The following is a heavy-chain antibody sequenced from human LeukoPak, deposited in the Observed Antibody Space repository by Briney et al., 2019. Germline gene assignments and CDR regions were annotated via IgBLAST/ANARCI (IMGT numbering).Heavy chain of an antibody. Sequence: GGSLRLSCAASGFTFTSYWMTWVRRAPGKGLEWVASIKPDGSVTYYVDSVKGRFTISRDNARNSLYLQMNSLRAEDTAVYYCARGLYCSSTSCYRFLGVFGAFDIWGQGTMVTVSS. V-gene: IGHV3-7*01. CDR3: ARGLYCSSTSCYRFLGVFGAFDI. D-gene: IGHD2-2*01. CDR2: IKPDGSVT. J-gene: IGHJ3*02. CDR1: GFTFTSYW.